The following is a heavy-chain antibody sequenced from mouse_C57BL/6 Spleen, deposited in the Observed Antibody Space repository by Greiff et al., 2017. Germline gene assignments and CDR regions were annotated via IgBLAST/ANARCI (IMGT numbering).Heavy chain of an antibody. CDR1: GFNIKDDY. CDR3: YITTVVDSFAY. D-gene: IGHD1-1*01. Sequence: EVQLVESGAELVRPGASVKLSCTASGFNIKDDYMHWVKQRPEQGLEWIGWIDPENGDTEYASKFQGKATITADTSSNTAYLQLSSLTSEDTAVYYCYITTVVDSFAYWGQGTLVTVSA. J-gene: IGHJ3*01. V-gene: IGHV14-4*01. CDR2: IDPENGDT.